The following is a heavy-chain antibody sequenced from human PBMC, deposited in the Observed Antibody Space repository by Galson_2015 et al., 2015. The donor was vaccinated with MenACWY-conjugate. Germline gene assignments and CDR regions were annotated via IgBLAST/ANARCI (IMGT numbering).Heavy chain of an antibody. Sequence: CAISGDSVSSNSAAWTWIRQSPSRGLEWLGRTYYRSRWHNDYAVSVKNRITINPDTSRNQLSLQLSSVTPEDTAVYYCARGVTRTSGTINWYFDFWGRGTLVTVSS. D-gene: IGHD6-13*01. CDR1: GDSVSSNSAA. CDR3: ARGVTRTSGTINWYFDF. CDR2: TYYRSRWHN. J-gene: IGHJ2*01. V-gene: IGHV6-1*01.